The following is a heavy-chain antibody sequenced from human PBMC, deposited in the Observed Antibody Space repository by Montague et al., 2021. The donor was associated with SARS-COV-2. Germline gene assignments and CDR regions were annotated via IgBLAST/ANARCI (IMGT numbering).Heavy chain of an antibody. D-gene: IGHD1-1*01. CDR3: TRHVHMTWPEPSPGFDY. CDR1: SDSISSSSYN. Sequence: SETLSLTCTVPSDSISSSSYNWGWIRQPPGKGLEWIGSVHYSGRPYYNPSLKSRVTMYVDTSKNQLSLKLSPVTAADTAVYYCTRHVHMTWPEPSPGFDYWGQGTLVTVSS. J-gene: IGHJ4*02. CDR2: VHYSGRP. V-gene: IGHV4-39*01.